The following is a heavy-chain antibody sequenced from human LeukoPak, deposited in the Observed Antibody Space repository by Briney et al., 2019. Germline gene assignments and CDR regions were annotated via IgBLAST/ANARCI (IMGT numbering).Heavy chain of an antibody. CDR3: ARDIGYCSSTSCYGDYYYYYMDV. J-gene: IGHJ6*03. CDR1: GGSISSYY. CDR2: IYYSGST. Sequence: SETLSLTCTVSGGSISSYYWSWIRQPQGKGLEWIGYIYYSGSTNYNPSLKSRVTISVDTSKNQFSLKLSSVTAADTAVYYCARDIGYCSSTSCYGDYYYYYMDVWGKGTTVTVSS. D-gene: IGHD2-2*01. V-gene: IGHV4-59*01.